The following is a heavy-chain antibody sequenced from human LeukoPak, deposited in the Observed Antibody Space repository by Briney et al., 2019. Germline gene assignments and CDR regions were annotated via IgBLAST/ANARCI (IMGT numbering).Heavy chain of an antibody. CDR3: ARIYYYDSSGYYSYYFDY. J-gene: IGHJ4*02. CDR2: IYYSGST. Sequence: PSETLSLTCTVSGGSISSYYWSWIRQPPGKGLEWIGYIYYSGSTNYNPSLKSRVTISVDTSKNQFSLKLSSVTAADTAVYYCARIYYYDSSGYYSYYFDYWGQGTLVTVSS. V-gene: IGHV4-59*08. CDR1: GGSISSYY. D-gene: IGHD3-22*01.